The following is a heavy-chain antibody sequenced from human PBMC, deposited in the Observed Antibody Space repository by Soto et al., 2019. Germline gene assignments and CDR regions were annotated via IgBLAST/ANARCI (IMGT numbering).Heavy chain of an antibody. CDR2: ISSSSSTI. V-gene: IGHV3-48*02. Sequence: GGSLRLSCAASGFTFSSYSMNWVRQAPGKGLEWVSYISSSSSTIYYVDSVKGRFTISRDNAKNSLYLQMNSLRDEDTALYYAERDRAGAQYGLDVWGQGTTVTVSS. CDR1: GFTFSSYS. CDR3: ERDRAGAQYGLDV. D-gene: IGHD1-26*01. J-gene: IGHJ6*02.